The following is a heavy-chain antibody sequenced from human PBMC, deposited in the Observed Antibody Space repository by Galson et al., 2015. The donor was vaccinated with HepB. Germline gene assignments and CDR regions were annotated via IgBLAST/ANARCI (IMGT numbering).Heavy chain of an antibody. CDR2: ISYDGSNK. Sequence: SLRLSCAASGFTFSSYGMHWVRQAPGKGLEWVAVISYDGSNKYYADSVKGRFTISRDNSKNTLYLQMNSLRAEDTAVYYCAKDRWPPNWYYDFWSPQGGWFDPWGQGTLVTVSS. CDR1: GFTFSSYG. CDR3: AKDRWPPNWYYDFWSPQGGWFDP. D-gene: IGHD3-3*01. J-gene: IGHJ5*02. V-gene: IGHV3-30*18.